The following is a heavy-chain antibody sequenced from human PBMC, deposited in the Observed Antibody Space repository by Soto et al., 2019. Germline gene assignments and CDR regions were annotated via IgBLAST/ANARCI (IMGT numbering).Heavy chain of an antibody. CDR2: SRNRVKSFTT. J-gene: IGHJ4*02. Sequence: EVQLVESGGGLVQPGGSLRLSCAASGFTLSDHYLDWVRQAPGKGLEWVGRSRNRVKSFTTAYAASVRGSFTFSRDDSTNSLYLQMNSLKTDDTAVYYCVRASTPDSTDYDYWGQGTLVTVSS. CDR3: VRASTPDSTDYDY. D-gene: IGHD2-21*02. V-gene: IGHV3-72*01. CDR1: GFTLSDHY.